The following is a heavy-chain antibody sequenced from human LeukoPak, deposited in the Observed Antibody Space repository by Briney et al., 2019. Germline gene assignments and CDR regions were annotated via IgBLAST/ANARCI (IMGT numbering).Heavy chain of an antibody. CDR2: IYYSGST. CDR1: GGSISSSSYY. Sequence: SETLSLTCTVSGGSISSSSYYWGWIRQPPGKGLEWIGSIYYSGSTYYNPSLKSRVTISVDTSKNQFSLKLSSVTAADTAVYYCARSRTGSVNNYWGRGTLVTVSS. D-gene: IGHD3-10*01. J-gene: IGHJ4*02. V-gene: IGHV4-39*01. CDR3: ARSRTGSVNNY.